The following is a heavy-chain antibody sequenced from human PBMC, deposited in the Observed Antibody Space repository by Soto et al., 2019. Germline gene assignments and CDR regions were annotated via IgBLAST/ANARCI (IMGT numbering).Heavy chain of an antibody. V-gene: IGHV3-23*01. J-gene: IGHJ5*02. CDR1: GFIFNNYA. D-gene: IGHD3-10*01. Sequence: SLRLSCRGSGFIFNNYAMSWVRQAPGKGLEWVSGIGGTGTDTHYADPVGGRFTISRDDYTMYLQMTRLRVEDTAVYYCVKDAVPYNGEWDWFDPWGHGTLVTVSS. CDR2: IGGTGTDT. CDR3: VKDAVPYNGEWDWFDP.